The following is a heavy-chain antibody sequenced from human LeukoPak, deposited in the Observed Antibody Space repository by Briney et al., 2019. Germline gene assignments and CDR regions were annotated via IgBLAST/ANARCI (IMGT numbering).Heavy chain of an antibody. J-gene: IGHJ5*02. D-gene: IGHD3-22*01. V-gene: IGHV3-21*01. CDR1: GFTFSSYS. Sequence: GGSLRLSCAASGFTFSSYSMNWVRQAPGKGLEWVSSISSSSSYIYYAASVKGRFTISRDNAKNSLYLQMNSLRAEDTAVYYCARDQQNYYDSSGYNWFDPWGQGTLVTVSS. CDR3: ARDQQNYYDSSGYNWFDP. CDR2: ISSSSSYI.